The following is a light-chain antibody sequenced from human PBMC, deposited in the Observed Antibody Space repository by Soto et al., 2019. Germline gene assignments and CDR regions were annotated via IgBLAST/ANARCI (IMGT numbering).Light chain of an antibody. Sequence: QSVLTQPASLSGSPGQSITIPCTGTSGDVGSYNLVSWYQQHPGKAPKLLIYEVTVRPSGVSNRFSGSKSGSTASLTISGLQPDDEADYYCCSYAGNSEVFGTGTKVTVL. CDR3: CSYAGNSEV. J-gene: IGLJ1*01. CDR1: SGDVGSYNL. V-gene: IGLV2-23*02. CDR2: EVT.